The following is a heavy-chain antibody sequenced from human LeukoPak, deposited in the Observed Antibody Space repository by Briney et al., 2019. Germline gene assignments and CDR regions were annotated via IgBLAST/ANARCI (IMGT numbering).Heavy chain of an antibody. V-gene: IGHV3-11*04. D-gene: IGHD6-13*01. Sequence: GGSLRLSCAASGFTFSDSYMTWVRQAPGKGVEWVAYISGSGHDINYSESAKGRFTISRDNAKNSLYLQMNSLRAEDTAVYYCAKEYSSSWGGDYYFDYWGQGTLVTVSS. CDR1: GFTFSDSY. CDR3: AKEYSSSWGGDYYFDY. J-gene: IGHJ4*02. CDR2: ISGSGHDI.